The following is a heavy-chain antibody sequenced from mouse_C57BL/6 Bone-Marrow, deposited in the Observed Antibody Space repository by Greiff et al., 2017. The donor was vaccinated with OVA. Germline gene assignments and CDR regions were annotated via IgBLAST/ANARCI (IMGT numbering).Heavy chain of an antibody. CDR2: ISSGGDYI. D-gene: IGHD1-1*01. CDR3: TRDITVGATRYFDY. CDR1: GFTFSSYA. V-gene: IGHV5-9-1*02. Sequence: EVKLVESGEGLVKPGGSLKLSCAASGFTFSSYAMSWVRQTPEKRLEWVAYISSGGDYIYYAATVKGRFTISRYNARNTLYLQLSSLKSEDTAMDYCTRDITVGATRYFDYWGQGTTLTVSS. J-gene: IGHJ2*01.